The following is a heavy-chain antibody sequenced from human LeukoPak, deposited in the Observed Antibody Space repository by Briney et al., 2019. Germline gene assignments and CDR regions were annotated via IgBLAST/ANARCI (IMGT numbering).Heavy chain of an antibody. V-gene: IGHV5-51*01. Sequence: LGASLKISFKGSGCIFTNYWIGWVRPVPGKGLEWIGSIYSGESDTIYSPSFQGQVTTSADKSISTAYLQWSSLKASDTAMYYCARQADPSSSVEYFQHWGQGTLVSVSS. CDR3: ARQADPSSSVEYFQH. CDR2: IYSGESDT. J-gene: IGHJ1*01. D-gene: IGHD6-13*01. CDR1: GCIFTNYW.